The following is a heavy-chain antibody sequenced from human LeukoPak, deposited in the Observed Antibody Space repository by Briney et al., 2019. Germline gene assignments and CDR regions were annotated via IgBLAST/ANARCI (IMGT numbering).Heavy chain of an antibody. CDR3: ARVPRELFGLDY. D-gene: IGHD1-7*01. J-gene: IGHJ4*02. CDR2: INSDGSST. CDR1: GFTFSSYW. V-gene: IGHV3-74*01. Sequence: GGSLRLSCAASGFTFSSYWMHWVRQTPGKGLVWVSRINSDGSSTSCADSVKGRFTISRDNAKNTLFLQMNSLRVEDTAVYYCARVPRELFGLDYWGQGTLVTVSS.